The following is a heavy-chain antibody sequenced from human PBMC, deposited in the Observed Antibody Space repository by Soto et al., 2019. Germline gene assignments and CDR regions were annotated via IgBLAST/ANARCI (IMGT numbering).Heavy chain of an antibody. D-gene: IGHD6-19*01. Sequence: QVQLQESGPGLVKPSGTLSLTCAVSSGSISSSNWWRWVREPPGKGLEWIGEIYHGGSTNYNPSLKSRVTISVDKSKTQFSLKLSSVTAADTAVYYCASDRSMDSSGGGEFGYWGQGTLVTVSS. V-gene: IGHV4-4*02. CDR1: SGSISSSNW. CDR2: IYHGGST. CDR3: ASDRSMDSSGGGEFGY. J-gene: IGHJ4*02.